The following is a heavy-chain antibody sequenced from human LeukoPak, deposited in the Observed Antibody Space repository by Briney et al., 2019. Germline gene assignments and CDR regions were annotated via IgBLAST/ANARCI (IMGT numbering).Heavy chain of an antibody. CDR1: GGSFSGYY. Sequence: SETLSLTCAVYGGSFSGYYWSWIRQPPGKGLEWIGEINHSGSTNYNPSLKSRVTTSVDTSKNQFSLKLSSVTAADTAVYYCARAVHCGGDCYLNFDYWGQGTLVTVSS. J-gene: IGHJ4*02. CDR3: ARAVHCGGDCYLNFDY. D-gene: IGHD2-21*02. CDR2: INHSGST. V-gene: IGHV4-34*01.